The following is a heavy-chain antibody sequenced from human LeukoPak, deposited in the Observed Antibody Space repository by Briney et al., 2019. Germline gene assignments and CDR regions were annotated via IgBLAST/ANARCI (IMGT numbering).Heavy chain of an antibody. CDR2: INPNSGGT. CDR3: ARTPSIVGATGWRTFDY. D-gene: IGHD1-26*01. V-gene: IGHV1-2*02. Sequence: ASVKVSCKASGYTFTGYYMHWVRQAPGQGLEWMGWINPNSGGTNYAQKFQGRVTMTRDMSTSTVYMELSSLRSEDTAVYYCARTPSIVGATGWRTFDYWGQGTLVTVSS. J-gene: IGHJ4*02. CDR1: GYTFTGYY.